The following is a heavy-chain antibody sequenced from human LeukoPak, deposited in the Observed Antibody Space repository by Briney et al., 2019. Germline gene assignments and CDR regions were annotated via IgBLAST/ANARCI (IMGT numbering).Heavy chain of an antibody. Sequence: GGSLRLSCAASGFTFSTYSMNWVRQAPGKGLEWVSYISSSSSYIYYADSVKGRFTISRDDAKNPLFLQMNSLRAEDTAVYYCARDQPYQPLHLFDYWGQGTLVTVCS. J-gene: IGHJ4*02. CDR2: ISSSSSYI. CDR1: GFTFSTYS. V-gene: IGHV3-21*01. D-gene: IGHD2-2*01. CDR3: ARDQPYQPLHLFDY.